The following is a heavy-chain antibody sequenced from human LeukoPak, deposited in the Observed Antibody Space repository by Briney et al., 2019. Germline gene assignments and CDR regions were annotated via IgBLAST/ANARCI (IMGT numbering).Heavy chain of an antibody. Sequence: PGRSLRLSCAASGFTFSSYAMNWVRQAPGKGLECVSSISGTGGSTYYGDSVKGRFTISRDNSKNTVFLQMNSLRAEDTALYYCAKDDDILTGYLDYWGQGTLVTVSS. CDR1: GFTFSSYA. CDR2: ISGTGGST. V-gene: IGHV3-23*01. D-gene: IGHD3-9*01. J-gene: IGHJ4*02. CDR3: AKDDDILTGYLDY.